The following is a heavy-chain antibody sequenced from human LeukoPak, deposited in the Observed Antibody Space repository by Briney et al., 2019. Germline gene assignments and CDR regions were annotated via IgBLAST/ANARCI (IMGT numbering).Heavy chain of an antibody. CDR1: GFTFSTSA. V-gene: IGHV3-23*01. CDR3: PKGRNNDNWYNFDY. J-gene: IGHJ4*02. CDR2: ISGSGRTT. Sequence: QSGGSLRLSCAASGFTFSTSAMSWVRQAPGKGLEWVSTISGSGRTTNYADSVKGRFTISRDSSKNTLYLQMNSLRVEDTAVYYCPKGRNNDNWYNFDYWGLGTLVTVSS. D-gene: IGHD1-1*01.